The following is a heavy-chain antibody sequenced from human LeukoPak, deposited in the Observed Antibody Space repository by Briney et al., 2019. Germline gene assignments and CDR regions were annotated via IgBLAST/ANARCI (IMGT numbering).Heavy chain of an antibody. CDR2: ISSSSYI. D-gene: IGHD2-2*01. V-gene: IGHV3-21*01. J-gene: IGHJ4*02. CDR3: ARARLYCSSTSCYEAGDDY. Sequence: AGGSLRLSCAASGFTFSSYAMSWVRQAPGKGLEWVSSISSSSYIYYADSVKGRFTISRDNAKNSLYLQMNSLRAEDTAVYYCARARLYCSSTSCYEAGDDYWGQGTLVTVSS. CDR1: GFTFSSYA.